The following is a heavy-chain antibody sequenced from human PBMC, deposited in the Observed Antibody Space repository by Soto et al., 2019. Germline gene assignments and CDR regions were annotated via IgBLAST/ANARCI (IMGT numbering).Heavy chain of an antibody. CDR2: INHRGST. V-gene: IGHV4-34*01. D-gene: IGHD2-2*01. CDR1: GGSFSGYY. J-gene: IGHJ5*02. Sequence: SENLSLTCVVYGGSFSGYYWSWIRQSPGQGLEWIGGINHRGSTNYNPSLESRVTISVDTSKNQFSLKLPSVTAADTAMYYCARDGFCTSTTCRVGNWFDPWGQGTLVTVSS. CDR3: ARDGFCTSTTCRVGNWFDP.